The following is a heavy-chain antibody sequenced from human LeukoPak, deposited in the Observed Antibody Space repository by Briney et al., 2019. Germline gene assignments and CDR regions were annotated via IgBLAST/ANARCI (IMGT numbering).Heavy chain of an antibody. J-gene: IGHJ5*02. V-gene: IGHV3-21*01. Sequence: GGSLRLSCAASGFTFSSYSMNWVRQAPGKGLEWVSSISSSSGYIYYADSVKGRFTISRDNAKNSLYLQMNSLRAEDTAVYYCARDRNVFDPWGQGTVVAVSS. CDR1: GFTFSSYS. CDR3: ARDRNVFDP. CDR2: ISSSSGYI.